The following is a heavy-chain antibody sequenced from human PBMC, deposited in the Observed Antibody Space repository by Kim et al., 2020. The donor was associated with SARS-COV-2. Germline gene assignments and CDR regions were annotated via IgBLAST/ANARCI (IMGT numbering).Heavy chain of an antibody. Sequence: VKGRFTISRDNAKNTLYQQMNSLRAEDTAVYYCARGGMATIPTKHYFDYWGQGTLVTVSS. CDR3: ARGGMATIPTKHYFDY. D-gene: IGHD5-12*01. J-gene: IGHJ4*02. V-gene: IGHV3-21*01.